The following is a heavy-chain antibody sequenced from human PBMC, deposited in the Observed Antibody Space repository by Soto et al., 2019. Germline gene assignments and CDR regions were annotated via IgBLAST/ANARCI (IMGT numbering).Heavy chain of an antibody. J-gene: IGHJ3*02. CDR3: AKSRSNSQYDAFDI. V-gene: IGHV3-23*01. D-gene: IGHD1-26*01. CDR2: ISASGDTT. Sequence: GSLRLSCAASGFTLGHFAMSWVRQAPGKGLEWVSGISASGDTTYYPDSVQGRLTIPRDNSKNTLYLQMNSLRVEDTAIYYCAKSRSNSQYDAFDIWGQGTMVTVSS. CDR1: GFTLGHFA.